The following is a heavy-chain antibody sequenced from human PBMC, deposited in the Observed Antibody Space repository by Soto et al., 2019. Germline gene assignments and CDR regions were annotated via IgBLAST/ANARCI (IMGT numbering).Heavy chain of an antibody. Sequence: SETLSLTCTFSGGSIISSSYYWGWIRQPPGKGLEWIGSIYYSGSTYYNPSLKSRVTISVDTSKNQFSLKLSSVTAADTAVYYCAKQRVAVAGYYYYYGMDVWGQGTTVTVSS. J-gene: IGHJ6*02. D-gene: IGHD6-19*01. CDR1: GGSIISSSYY. CDR3: AKQRVAVAGYYYYYGMDV. CDR2: IYYSGST. V-gene: IGHV4-39*01.